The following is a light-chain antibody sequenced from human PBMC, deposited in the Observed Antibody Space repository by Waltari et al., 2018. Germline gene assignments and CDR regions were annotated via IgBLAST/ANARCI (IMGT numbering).Light chain of an antibody. CDR3: SSYVSSSTLEL. Sequence: QSALTQPASVSGSPGQSITISCTGTSSDIGGYNYVSWYQQLPGRAPKPIIYDVSNRPSGVSNRFSGSKSGHTASLTISGLQGEDEADYYCSSYVSSSTLELFGGGTSLAIL. V-gene: IGLV2-14*03. J-gene: IGLJ2*01. CDR1: SSDIGGYNY. CDR2: DVS.